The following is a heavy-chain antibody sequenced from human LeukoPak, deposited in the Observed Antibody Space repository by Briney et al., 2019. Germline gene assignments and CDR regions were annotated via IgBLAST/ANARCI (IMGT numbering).Heavy chain of an antibody. CDR3: AKDALSPRTIFGVVTIFDY. V-gene: IGHV3-21*04. Sequence: GGSLRLSCAASGFSFSSYSMNWVRQAPGKGLEWVSSISSTSSYIYYADSVKGRFTISRDNSKNTLYLQMNSLRAEDTAVYYCAKDALSPRTIFGVVTIFDYWGQGTLVTVSS. J-gene: IGHJ4*02. CDR2: ISSTSSYI. CDR1: GFSFSSYS. D-gene: IGHD3-3*01.